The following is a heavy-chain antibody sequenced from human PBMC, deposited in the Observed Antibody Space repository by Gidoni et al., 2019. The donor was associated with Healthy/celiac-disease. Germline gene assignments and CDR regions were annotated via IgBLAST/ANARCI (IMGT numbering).Heavy chain of an antibody. CDR3: AGRYSSGPAGY. D-gene: IGHD6-19*01. J-gene: IGHJ4*02. Sequence: QVQLQESGPGLVKPSGTLSRTCAVSGGSISSSNWWSWVRQPPWKGLEWIGEIYPSGSTNCNPSLKCRVSISVDKSKNQFSLKLSSVTAADTAVYYCAGRYSSGPAGYWGQGTLVTVSS. CDR2: IYPSGST. CDR1: GGSISSSNW. V-gene: IGHV4-4*02.